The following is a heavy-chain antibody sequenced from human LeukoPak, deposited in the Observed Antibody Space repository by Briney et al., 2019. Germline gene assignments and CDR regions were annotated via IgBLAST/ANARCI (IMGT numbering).Heavy chain of an antibody. CDR1: GGSISSYY. J-gene: IGHJ3*02. CDR3: AREGLTTENGFDI. CDR2: IYYSGST. V-gene: IGHV4-59*12. Sequence: SETLSLTCTVSGGSISSYYWSWIRQPPGKGLEWIGYIYYSGSTNYNPSLKSRVTISVDRSNNQFSLRLTSVTAADTAVYYCAREGLTTENGFDIWGQGTMVTVSS. D-gene: IGHD4-17*01.